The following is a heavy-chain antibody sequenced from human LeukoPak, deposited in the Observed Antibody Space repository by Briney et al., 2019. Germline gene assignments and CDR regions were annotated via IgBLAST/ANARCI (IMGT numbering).Heavy chain of an antibody. CDR1: GGSFSSYY. V-gene: IGHV4-34*01. CDR2: INHSGIT. J-gene: IGHJ5*02. D-gene: IGHD3-3*01. CDR3: ARGRTYYDFWSANKGRFDP. Sequence: SETLSLTCAGYGGSFSSYYWSWLRQPPGKGREWIGEINHSGITNYTQSLKSRVTISVDTSKNQFSLKLSSLTAADTAVYYCARGRTYYDFWSANKGRFDPWGQGTLVTVSS.